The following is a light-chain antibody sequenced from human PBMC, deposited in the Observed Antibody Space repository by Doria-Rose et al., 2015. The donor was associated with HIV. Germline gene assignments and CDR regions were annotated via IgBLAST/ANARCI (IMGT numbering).Light chain of an antibody. CDR3: QQYYDTPS. CDR2: WAS. CDR1: QSLLYTSKNY. V-gene: IGKV4-1*01. J-gene: IGKJ3*01. Sequence: DIRVTQSPESLGMSLGESATLNCKSNQSLLYTSKNYLAWYQQKPGQPPKLLIYWASTRQSGVTARFSGSGSGTDFALTISSLEAEDVAVYYCQQYYDTPSFGPGTTVDIK.